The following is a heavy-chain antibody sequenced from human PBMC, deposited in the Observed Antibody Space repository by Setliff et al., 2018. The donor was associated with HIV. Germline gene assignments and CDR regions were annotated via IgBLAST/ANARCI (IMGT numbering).Heavy chain of an antibody. V-gene: IGHV4-30-4*01. D-gene: IGHD6-19*01. CDR2: IYYSGSN. CDR3: ARGRWGGGAGAPSYYFDS. CDR1: GASINSGDSY. Sequence: SETLSLTCTVSGASINSGDSYWTWIRQSPGKGLEWIGFIYYSGSNYYNPSLKSRISISLDASKSQFSLWLTSVTAADTAVYFCARGRWGGGAGAPSYYFDSWGQGTLVTVSS. J-gene: IGHJ4*02.